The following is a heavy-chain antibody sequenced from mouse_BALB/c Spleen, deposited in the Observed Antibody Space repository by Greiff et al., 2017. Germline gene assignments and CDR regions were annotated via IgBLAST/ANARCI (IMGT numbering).Heavy chain of an antibody. D-gene: IGHD2-4*01. CDR3: ARLDDYDGYYAMDY. J-gene: IGHJ4*01. CDR2: ISSGSSTI. Sequence: EVHLVESGGGLVQPGGSRKLSCAASGFTFSSFGMHWVRQAPEKGLEWVAYISSGSSTIYYADTVKGRFTISRDNPKNTLFLQMTSLRSEDTAMYYCARLDDYDGYYAMDYWGQGTSVTVSS. CDR1: GFTFSSFG. V-gene: IGHV5-17*02.